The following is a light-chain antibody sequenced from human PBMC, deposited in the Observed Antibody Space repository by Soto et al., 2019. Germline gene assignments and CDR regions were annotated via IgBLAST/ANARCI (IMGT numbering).Light chain of an antibody. CDR1: SSNIGAGFD. Sequence: QSVLTQPPSVSGAPGQRVTISCSGNSSNIGAGFDVHWYQQLPGAAHKLLIYASTNRPSGVPDRFSGSKSDTSASLAITGLQIDDEADYYCQSYDTGLTGHVLFGGGTKVTVL. V-gene: IGLV1-40*01. CDR3: QSYDTGLTGHVL. J-gene: IGLJ2*01. CDR2: AST.